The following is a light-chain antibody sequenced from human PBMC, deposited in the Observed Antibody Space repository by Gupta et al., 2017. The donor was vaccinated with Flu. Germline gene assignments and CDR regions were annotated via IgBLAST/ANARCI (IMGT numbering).Light chain of an antibody. J-gene: IGKJ5*01. V-gene: IGKV3-15*01. CDR3: QQYNNRPRT. CDR2: WAS. Sequence: ELVMPQSHVTLSVSPGDSATLSCTTSQSVSNNLAWYQQKPGQAPKLLIYWASTRTTGIPARFSGTGSGTHFTLTISSLQAEDVAVYYCQQYNNRPRTFGQGTRLEIK. CDR1: QSVSNN.